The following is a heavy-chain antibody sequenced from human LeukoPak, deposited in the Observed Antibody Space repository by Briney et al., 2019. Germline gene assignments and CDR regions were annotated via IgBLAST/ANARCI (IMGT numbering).Heavy chain of an antibody. CDR1: GGSMSSNSW. Sequence: SGTLSLTCVVSGGSMSSNSWWSWVRQSPGKGREGIGYIYHSGSTYYNPSLKSRVTISVDRSKNQFSLKLSSVTAADTAVYYCAREDLEGLVAAIHYWGQGTLVTVSS. J-gene: IGHJ4*02. D-gene: IGHD2-15*01. CDR2: IYHSGST. V-gene: IGHV4-4*02. CDR3: AREDLEGLVAAIHY.